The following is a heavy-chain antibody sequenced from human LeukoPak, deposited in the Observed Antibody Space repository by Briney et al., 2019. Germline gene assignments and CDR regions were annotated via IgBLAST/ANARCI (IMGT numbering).Heavy chain of an antibody. Sequence: SETLSLTCTVSGGSISSYYWSWIRQPPGKGLEWIGYISYSGSTNYNPSLKSRVTISVDTSKNQFSLKLSSVTAADTAVYYCARIRGGYVLYYFDYWGQGTLVTVSS. D-gene: IGHD5-12*01. V-gene: IGHV4-59*01. J-gene: IGHJ4*02. CDR2: ISYSGST. CDR3: ARIRGGYVLYYFDY. CDR1: GGSISSYY.